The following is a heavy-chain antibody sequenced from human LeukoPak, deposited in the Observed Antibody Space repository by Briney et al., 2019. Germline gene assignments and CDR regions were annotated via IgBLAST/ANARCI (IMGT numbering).Heavy chain of an antibody. CDR3: ASARTTAFMDV. CDR2: IYYTGNT. V-gene: IGHV4-59*12. D-gene: IGHD2-2*01. Sequence: SETLSLTCTVSGDSITNYFWSWIRQPPGKGLEWIGYIYYTGNTNYKPSLKSRVTISVDTSTNQFSLKLSSVTAADTAVYYCASARTTAFMDVWGKGTTVTVSS. CDR1: GDSITNYF. J-gene: IGHJ6*04.